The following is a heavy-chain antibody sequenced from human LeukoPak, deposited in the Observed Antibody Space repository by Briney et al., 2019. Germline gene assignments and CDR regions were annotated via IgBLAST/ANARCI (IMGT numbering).Heavy chain of an antibody. CDR2: IYYSGST. J-gene: IGHJ4*02. V-gene: IGHV4-31*03. Sequence: PSETLSLTCTVSGGSISSGGYYWSWIRQHPGKGLEWIGYIYYSGSTYYNPSLKSRVTISVDRSKNQFSLKLSSVTAADTAVYYCARGVTPTQPPLDYWGQGTLVTVSS. CDR1: GGSISSGGYY. CDR3: ARGVTPTQPPLDY.